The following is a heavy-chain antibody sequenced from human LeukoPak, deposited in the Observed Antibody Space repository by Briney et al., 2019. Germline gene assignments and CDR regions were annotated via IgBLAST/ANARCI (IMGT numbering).Heavy chain of an antibody. V-gene: IGHV3-33*01. Sequence: QPGGSLRLSCAASEFTFSSYGMHWVRQAPGKGLEWVAVIWYDGSNKYYADSVKGRFTISRDNSKNTLYLQMNSLRAEDTAVYYCARDSYGDYGVDYWGQGTLVTVSS. CDR2: IWYDGSNK. J-gene: IGHJ4*02. CDR1: EFTFSSYG. CDR3: ARDSYGDYGVDY. D-gene: IGHD4-17*01.